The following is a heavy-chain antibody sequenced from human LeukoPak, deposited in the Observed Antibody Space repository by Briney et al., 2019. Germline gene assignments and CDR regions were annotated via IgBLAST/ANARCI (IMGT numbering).Heavy chain of an antibody. CDR1: GFTFDDYA. CDR2: TSWNSGSI. D-gene: IGHD2-8*01. J-gene: IGHJ3*02. Sequence: GGSLRLSCAASGFTFDDYAMHWVRQAPGKGLEWVSGTSWNSGSIGYADSVKGRFTISRDNAKNSLYLQMNSLRAEDTALYYCAKDRGVYAGGAFDIWGQGTMVTVSS. V-gene: IGHV3-9*01. CDR3: AKDRGVYAGGAFDI.